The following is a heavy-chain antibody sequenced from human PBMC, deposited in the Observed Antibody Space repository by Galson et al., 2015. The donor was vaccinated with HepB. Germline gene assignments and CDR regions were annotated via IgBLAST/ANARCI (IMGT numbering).Heavy chain of an antibody. CDR3: AKDQGATLYYYYMDV. CDR1: GFTYSSHG. V-gene: IGHV3-30*18. J-gene: IGHJ6*03. Sequence: SLRLSCAASGFTYSSHGMHWVRQAPGKGLEWVAVISYDGSNKYYADSVKGRFTISRDNSKNTLYLQMNSLRAEDTAVYYCAKDQGATLYYYYMDVWGKGTTVTVSS. CDR2: ISYDGSNK. D-gene: IGHD5-12*01.